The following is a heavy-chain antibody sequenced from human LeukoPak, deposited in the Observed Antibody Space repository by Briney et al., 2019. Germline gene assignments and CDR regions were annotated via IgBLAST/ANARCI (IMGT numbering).Heavy chain of an antibody. Sequence: PSETLSLTCTVSGASISRGTYYWGWTRQSPDKGLEWIGSIDSSGTTHYNSSLKSRVIISVDTSKNQVSLNLTSVTFADTAVYYCARHGYIQFWLYWGQGTQVIVSS. D-gene: IGHD5-18*01. CDR3: ARHGYIQFWLY. J-gene: IGHJ4*02. V-gene: IGHV4-39*01. CDR1: GASISRGTYY. CDR2: IDSSGTT.